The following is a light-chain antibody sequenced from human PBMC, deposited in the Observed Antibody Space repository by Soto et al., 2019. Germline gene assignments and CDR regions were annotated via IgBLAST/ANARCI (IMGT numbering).Light chain of an antibody. Sequence: DIQMTQSPSSLSASVGDRVTITCRASQNISDSLNWYQHKPGQAPKLLIYAASSLQSGVPSRFSGSGSETEFTLTISSLQPEDFAIYFCQRSWTFGQGTKL. CDR3: QRSWT. CDR1: QNISDS. V-gene: IGKV1-39*01. J-gene: IGKJ2*01. CDR2: AAS.